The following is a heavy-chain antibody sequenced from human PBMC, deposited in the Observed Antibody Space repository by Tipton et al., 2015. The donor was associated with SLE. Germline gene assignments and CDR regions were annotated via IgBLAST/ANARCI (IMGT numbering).Heavy chain of an antibody. J-gene: IGHJ4*02. D-gene: IGHD3-22*01. CDR1: GFTVSSNY. CDR2: IYSGGST. Sequence: SLRLSCAASGFTVSSNYMSWVRQAPGKGLEWVSVIYSGGSTYYADSVKGRFTISRHNSKNTLYLQMNSLRAEDTAVYYYASRASSGYYSFDYWGQGTLVTVSS. CDR3: ASRASSGYYSFDY. V-gene: IGHV3-53*04.